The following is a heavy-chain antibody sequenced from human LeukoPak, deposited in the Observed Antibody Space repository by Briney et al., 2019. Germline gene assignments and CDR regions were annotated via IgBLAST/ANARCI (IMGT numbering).Heavy chain of an antibody. J-gene: IGHJ4*02. D-gene: IGHD6-13*01. V-gene: IGHV3-53*01. CDR2: IYSGGST. Sequence: GGSLRLSCAASGFTVSSNYMSWVRQAPGKGLEWVSVIYSGGSTHYTDSVKGRFTISRDNSKNTLYLQMDSLRADDTAVYYCAGGRTYSSSTLKDYWGQGTLVTVSS. CDR1: GFTVSSNY. CDR3: AGGRTYSSSTLKDY.